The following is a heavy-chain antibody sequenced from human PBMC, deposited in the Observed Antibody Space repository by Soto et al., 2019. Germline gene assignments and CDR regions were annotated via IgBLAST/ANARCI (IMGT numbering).Heavy chain of an antibody. V-gene: IGHV5-51*01. CDR2: IYPGESHT. Sequence: ESLKISCKGSGYSFSNYWIGWVRQVPGKGLEWLGIIYPGESHTRYGPSFQGQVTISADKSINIAYLQWSSLKASDTAIYYCARVGHSAARLDFWGPGTLVTVSS. CDR1: GYSFSNYW. J-gene: IGHJ4*02. CDR3: ARVGHSAARLDF. D-gene: IGHD6-6*01.